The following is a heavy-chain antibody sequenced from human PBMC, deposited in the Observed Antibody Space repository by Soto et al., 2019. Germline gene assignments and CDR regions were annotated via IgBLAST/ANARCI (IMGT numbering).Heavy chain of an antibody. CDR2: ISYDGSNK. CDR3: VKDRRAQLWGRTDYFDY. Sequence: QVQLVESGGGVVQPGRSLRLSCAASGFTFSSYGMHWVRQAPGKGLEWLAVISYDGSNKYYSDSVKGRFTISRDNSKNTLYLQMNRLRAEDTAVYYCVKDRRAQLWGRTDYFDYWGQGTLVTVSS. V-gene: IGHV3-30*18. D-gene: IGHD5-18*01. J-gene: IGHJ4*02. CDR1: GFTFSSYG.